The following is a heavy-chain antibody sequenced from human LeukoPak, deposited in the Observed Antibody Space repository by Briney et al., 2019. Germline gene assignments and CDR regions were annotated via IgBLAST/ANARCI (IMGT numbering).Heavy chain of an antibody. CDR1: GYSFTNYW. J-gene: IGHJ6*02. D-gene: IGHD3-10*01. CDR2: TYPGDSDT. V-gene: IGHV5-51*01. Sequence: GESLKTSCKGSGYSFTNYWIAWVRQMPGKGLEWMGITYPGDSDTRYSPSFQGQVTISADKSISTAYLQWSSLKASDTAMYYCARGNYGSGKYYYYYYGLDVWGQGTTVTVSS. CDR3: ARGNYGSGKYYYYYYGLDV.